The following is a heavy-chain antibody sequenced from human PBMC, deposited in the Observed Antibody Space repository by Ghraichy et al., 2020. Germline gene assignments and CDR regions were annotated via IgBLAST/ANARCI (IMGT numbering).Heavy chain of an antibody. V-gene: IGHV4-61*01. J-gene: IGHJ4*02. CDR2: IHNSGRT. CDR1: GDSMTSGSYY. Sequence: SETLSLTCTVSGDSMTSGSYYWSWIRQPPGKGLEWIGYIHNSGRTNYNPSLKSRLTISIDTSKNQFSLKLTSVTAADTAVYYCSRRYGSGNRPYYFDSWGQGTLVTLSS. D-gene: IGHD3-10*01. CDR3: SRRYGSGNRPYYFDS.